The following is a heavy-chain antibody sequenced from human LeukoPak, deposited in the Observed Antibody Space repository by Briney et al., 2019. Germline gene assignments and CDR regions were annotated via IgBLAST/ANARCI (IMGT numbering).Heavy chain of an antibody. D-gene: IGHD6-19*01. Sequence: GGSLRLSCAAAGFTFCGYALHWVRQAPGKGLEWVAVISYDGSNKYYADSVKGRFTISRDNSKNTLYLQMNSLRAEDTALYYCARGRVAATGGYLDYWGQGTLVTVSS. CDR3: ARGRVAATGGYLDY. J-gene: IGHJ4*02. CDR1: GFTFCGYA. V-gene: IGHV3-30-3*01. CDR2: ISYDGSNK.